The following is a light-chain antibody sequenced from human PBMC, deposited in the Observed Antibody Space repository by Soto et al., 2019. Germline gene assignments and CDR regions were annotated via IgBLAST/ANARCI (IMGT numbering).Light chain of an antibody. J-gene: IGLJ1*01. CDR1: SSDVGGYKY. Sequence: QSALTQPPSASGSPGQSVTIPCTGTSSDVGGYKYVSWYQQHPGKAPKLMIFEVNKRPSGVPDRFSGSKSGNTASLTVSGLQAEDEADYYRSSYAGINNLGVFGTGTKLTVL. CDR2: EVN. CDR3: SSYAGINNLGV. V-gene: IGLV2-8*01.